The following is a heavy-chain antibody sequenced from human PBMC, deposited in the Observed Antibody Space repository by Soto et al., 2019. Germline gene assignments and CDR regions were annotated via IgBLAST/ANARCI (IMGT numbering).Heavy chain of an antibody. CDR3: VRDFWSLGTFDP. D-gene: IGHD3-3*01. CDR1: GFMFSNYW. Sequence: EVQLVESGGGLVQPGGSLRLSCAASGFMFSNYWMHWVRQDPEKGLVWVSRINSDGSDTTYADSVKGRFTISRDNTKNTLLLPSNSLRAEDTAVYFWVRDFWSLGTFDPWGQGPLGSVS. CDR2: INSDGSDT. V-gene: IGHV3-74*01. J-gene: IGHJ5*02.